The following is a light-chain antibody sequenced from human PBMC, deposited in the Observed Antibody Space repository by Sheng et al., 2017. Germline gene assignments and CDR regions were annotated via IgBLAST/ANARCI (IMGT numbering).Light chain of an antibody. CDR1: QSISNL. Sequence: DIQMTQSPSTLSASVGDRVTITCRASQSISNLLAWYQQKPGKAPEILIYKASSLKSGVPSRFRGSGSGTEFTLTITSLQPDDFATYYCQQFNSYSITFGGGTEGGEQT. CDR3: QQFNSYSIT. J-gene: IGKJ4*01. CDR2: KAS. V-gene: IGKV1-5*03.